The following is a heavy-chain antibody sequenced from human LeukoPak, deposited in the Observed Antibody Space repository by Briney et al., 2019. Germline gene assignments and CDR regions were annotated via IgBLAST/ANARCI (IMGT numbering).Heavy chain of an antibody. CDR1: GFTFGDYA. Sequence: GGSLRLSCTASGFTFGDYAMSWVRQAPGKGREWVGLIRGKAYGGTTEYAASVKGRFTISRDDSKSIAYLQMNSLKPEDTAVYYCTKAYCGGNCWGDYWGQGTLVTVSS. CDR3: TKAYCGGNCWGDY. D-gene: IGHD2-21*02. CDR2: IRGKAYGGTT. J-gene: IGHJ4*02. V-gene: IGHV3-49*04.